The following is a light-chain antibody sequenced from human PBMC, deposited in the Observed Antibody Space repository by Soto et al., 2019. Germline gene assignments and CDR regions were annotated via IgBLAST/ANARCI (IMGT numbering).Light chain of an antibody. CDR2: SNN. J-gene: IGLJ2*01. Sequence: QLVLTQPPSASGTPGQRVTISCSGSSSNIGSNTVNWYQQLPGTAPKLLIYSNNQRPSGVPDRFSGSKSGTSASLAISGLQSEDEADYYCAAWDDSLLFGGGTQLTVL. V-gene: IGLV1-44*01. CDR3: AAWDDSLL. CDR1: SSNIGSNT.